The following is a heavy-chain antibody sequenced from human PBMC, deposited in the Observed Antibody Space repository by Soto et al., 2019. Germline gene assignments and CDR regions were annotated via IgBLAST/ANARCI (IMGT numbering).Heavy chain of an antibody. V-gene: IGHV3-53*05. Sequence: PGGSLRLSCAASGFTVSSGYMAWVRQAPGKGLEWISVLFSGGSSYYADSVKGRFTISRDNSKNTLSLEMSSLRLEDTAVYFCARDTYCSGWYDFWGQGTLVTVSS. J-gene: IGHJ5*01. CDR1: GFTVSSGY. CDR2: LFSGGSS. CDR3: ARDTYCSGWYDF. D-gene: IGHD2-15*01.